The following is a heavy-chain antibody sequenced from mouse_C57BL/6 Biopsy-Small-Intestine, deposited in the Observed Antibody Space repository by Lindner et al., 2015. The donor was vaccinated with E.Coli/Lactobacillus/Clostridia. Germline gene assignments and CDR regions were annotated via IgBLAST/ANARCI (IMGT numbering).Heavy chain of an antibody. CDR3: ARESGYAAWFAY. CDR2: IYPGDGDT. V-gene: IGHV1-82*01. Sequence: VQLQESGPELVKPGASVKISCKASGYAFSSSWMNWVQQRPGKGLEWIGRIYPGDGDTNYNGKFKGKATLTADKSSSTAYMQLSSLTSEDSAVYFCARESGYAAWFAYWGQGTLVTVSA. D-gene: IGHD2-2*01. CDR1: GYAFSSSW. J-gene: IGHJ3*01.